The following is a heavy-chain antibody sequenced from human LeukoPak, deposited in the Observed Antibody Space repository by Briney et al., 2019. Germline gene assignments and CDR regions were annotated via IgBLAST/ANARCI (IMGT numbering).Heavy chain of an antibody. CDR1: GYTFTNYD. D-gene: IGHD3-22*01. CDR3: ARARGYYYDSSGYSDY. CDR2: MNPNSGGT. V-gene: IGHV1-2*02. J-gene: IGHJ4*02. Sequence: ASVKVSCKASGYTFTNYDINWVRQATGQGLEWMGWMNPNSGGTNYAQKFQGRVTMTRDTSISTAYMELSRLRSDDTAVYYCARARGYYYDSSGYSDYWGQGTLVTVSS.